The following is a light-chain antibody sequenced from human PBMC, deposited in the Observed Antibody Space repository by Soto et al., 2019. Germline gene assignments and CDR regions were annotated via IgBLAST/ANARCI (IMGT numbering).Light chain of an antibody. CDR1: QSIRTD. CDR2: DAS. CDR3: QHYGSSPR. J-gene: IGKJ1*01. V-gene: IGKV3-20*01. Sequence: DIVMTQSPATLSVSPGERATLSCRASQSIRTDLAWYQQKSGQGPRLLIYDASTRATGIPARFSGSGSGTDFTLTISRLEPEDFAVYYCQHYGSSPRFGQGTKVDIK.